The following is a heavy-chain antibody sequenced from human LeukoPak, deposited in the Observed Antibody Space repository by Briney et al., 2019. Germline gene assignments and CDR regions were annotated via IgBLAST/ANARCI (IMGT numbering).Heavy chain of an antibody. V-gene: IGHV3-33*01. CDR3: ARDPGVTTYYFDS. Sequence: GGSLRLSCAASGFTFSTYGMHWVRQAPGKGLEWVAVIWYDGSNKYYADSVKGRFTISRDNYKNTLYLQMNSLRAEDTAVYFCARDPGVTTYYFDSWGQGTLVTVSS. CDR1: GFTFSTYG. J-gene: IGHJ4*02. CDR2: IWYDGSNK. D-gene: IGHD4-17*01.